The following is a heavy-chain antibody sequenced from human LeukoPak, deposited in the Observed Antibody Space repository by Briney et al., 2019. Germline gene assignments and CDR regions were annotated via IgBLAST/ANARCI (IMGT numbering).Heavy chain of an antibody. CDR3: AREGVRVVDLDY. D-gene: IGHD3-3*01. V-gene: IGHV3-48*03. J-gene: IGHJ4*02. Sequence: GGSLRLSCAASGFTFSSYEMNWVRQAPGKGLEWVSYINSGGGTIYYADSVKGRFTISRDNAKNTLYLQMNSLRAEDTAVYYCAREGVRVVDLDYWGQGILVTVSS. CDR2: INSGGGTI. CDR1: GFTFSSYE.